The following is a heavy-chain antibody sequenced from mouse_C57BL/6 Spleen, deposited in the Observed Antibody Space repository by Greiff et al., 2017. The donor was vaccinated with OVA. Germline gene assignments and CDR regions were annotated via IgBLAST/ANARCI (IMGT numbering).Heavy chain of an antibody. J-gene: IGHJ2*01. CDR3: AKGRVATRYFDY. D-gene: IGHD1-1*02. CDR1: GYTFTSYW. V-gene: IGHV1-61*01. CDR2: IYPSDSET. Sequence: QVQLKQPGAELVRPGSSVKLSCKASGYTFTSYWMDWVKQRPGQGLEWIGNIYPSDSETHYNQKFKDKATLTVDKSSSTAYMQLSSLTSADSAVYYGAKGRVATRYFDYWGQGTTLTVSS.